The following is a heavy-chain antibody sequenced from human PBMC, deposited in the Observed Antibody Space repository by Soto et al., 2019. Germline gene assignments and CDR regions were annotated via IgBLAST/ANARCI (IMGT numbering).Heavy chain of an antibody. CDR2: IYWNDDK. CDR3: AKSGSSGWYGWFDP. CDR1: GFSLRTSGVG. J-gene: IGHJ5*02. Sequence: TLVNPTQTLTLTCIFSGFSLRTSGVGVGWIRQPPGKALEWLGFIYWNDDKRYSPSLKSRLTITKDTSKNQVVLTMTNMDPVDTATYYCAKSGSSGWYGWFDPWGQGTLVTVSS. V-gene: IGHV2-5*01. D-gene: IGHD6-19*01.